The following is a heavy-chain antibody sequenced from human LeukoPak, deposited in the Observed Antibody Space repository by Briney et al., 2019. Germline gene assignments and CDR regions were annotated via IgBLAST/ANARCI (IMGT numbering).Heavy chain of an antibody. Sequence: PGRSLRLSCAASGFTFSSYGMHWVRQAPGKGLEWVAVISYDGSNKYYADSVKGRFTISRDNSKNTLYLQMNSLRAEDTAVNYCAKDGYSSSWPFDYWGQGTLVTVSS. J-gene: IGHJ4*02. CDR2: ISYDGSNK. CDR1: GFTFSSYG. V-gene: IGHV3-30*18. D-gene: IGHD6-13*01. CDR3: AKDGYSSSWPFDY.